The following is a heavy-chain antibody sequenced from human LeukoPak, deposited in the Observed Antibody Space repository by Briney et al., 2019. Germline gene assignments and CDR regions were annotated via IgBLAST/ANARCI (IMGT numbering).Heavy chain of an antibody. CDR3: TTVRGYTSGWPFDY. V-gene: IGHV3-23*01. J-gene: IGHJ4*02. CDR2: ISGSGGST. D-gene: IGHD6-19*01. Sequence: GGSLRLSCAASGFTFSSYGVSWVRQAPGKGLEWVSAISGSGGSTYYADSVKGRFTISRDNSKNTLYLQMNSLKTEDTAVYYCTTVRGYTSGWPFDYWGQGILVTVSS. CDR1: GFTFSSYG.